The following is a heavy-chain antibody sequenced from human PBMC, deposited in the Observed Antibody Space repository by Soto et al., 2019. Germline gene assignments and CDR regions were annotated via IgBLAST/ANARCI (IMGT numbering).Heavy chain of an antibody. CDR1: GGSISSYY. CDR3: ARSDGRY. CDR2: IYYSGST. J-gene: IGHJ4*02. V-gene: IGHV4-59*01. Sequence: QVQLQESGPGLVKPSETLSLTCTVSGGSISSYYWSWIRQPPGKGLEWNGYIYYSGSTNYNPSLKSRVTISVDTSKNQFSLKLSSVTAADTAVYYCARSDGRYWGQGTLVTVSS.